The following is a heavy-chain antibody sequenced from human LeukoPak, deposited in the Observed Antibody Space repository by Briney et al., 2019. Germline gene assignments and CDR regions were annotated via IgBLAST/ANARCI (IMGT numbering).Heavy chain of an antibody. CDR3: ARVQGGSGQIGRGYYYYGMDV. V-gene: IGHV3-23*01. CDR1: GFTFSSYA. CDR2: ISGSGGST. Sequence: PGGSLRLSCAASGFTFSSYAMSWVRQAPGKGLEWVSAISGSGGSTYYADSVKGRFTISRDNSKNTLYLQMNSLRAEDTAVYYCARVQGGSGQIGRGYYYYGMDVWGKGTTVTVSS. J-gene: IGHJ6*04. D-gene: IGHD3-10*01.